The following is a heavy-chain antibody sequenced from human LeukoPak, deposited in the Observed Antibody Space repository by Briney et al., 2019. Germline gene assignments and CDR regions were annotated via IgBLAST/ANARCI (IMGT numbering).Heavy chain of an antibody. CDR1: GYTFTSYY. Sequence: GASVKVSCKASGYTFTSYYMHWVRQAPGQGLEWMGIINPSGGSTSYAQKFQGRVTMTRDTSTSTVYMELSSLRSEDTAVYYCAKDSRARNGIYDPFDIWGQGTMVTVSS. J-gene: IGHJ3*02. CDR2: INPSGGST. CDR3: AKDSRARNGIYDPFDI. D-gene: IGHD2-8*01. V-gene: IGHV1-46*01.